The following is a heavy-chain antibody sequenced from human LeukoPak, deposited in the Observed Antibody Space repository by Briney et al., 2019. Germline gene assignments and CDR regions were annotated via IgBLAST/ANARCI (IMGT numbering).Heavy chain of an antibody. D-gene: IGHD4-23*01. CDR2: IYSGGST. Sequence: QSGGSLRLSCAASGFTFSSYAMSWVRQAPGKGLEWVSVIYSGGSTYYADSVEGRFTISRDNSKNTLYLQMNSLRAEDTAVYYCARHYGGNSGYYYGMDVWGQGTTVTVSS. CDR3: ARHYGGNSGYYYGMDV. J-gene: IGHJ6*02. V-gene: IGHV3-66*04. CDR1: GFTFSSYA.